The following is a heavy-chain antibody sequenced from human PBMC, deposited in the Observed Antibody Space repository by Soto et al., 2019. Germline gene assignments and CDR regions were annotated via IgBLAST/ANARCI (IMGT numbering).Heavy chain of an antibody. J-gene: IGHJ4*01. V-gene: IGHV3-23*01. CDR1: GFTFSSYA. D-gene: IGHD2-8*01. CDR3: AKLGFVLMELYYFHQ. Sequence: EVQLLEPGGGLVQPGGSLRLSCTASGFTFSSYAMSWVRQAPGKELEWVSTISGNSGKTNYAESVKGRFSISRDNSKNTVHLQLESLRAEDTAVYFCAKLGFVLMELYYFHQWGHGTLVTVSS. CDR2: ISGNSGKT.